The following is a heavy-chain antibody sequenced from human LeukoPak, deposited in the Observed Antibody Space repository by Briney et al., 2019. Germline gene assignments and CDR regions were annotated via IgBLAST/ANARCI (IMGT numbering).Heavy chain of an antibody. D-gene: IGHD3-10*01. J-gene: IGHJ4*02. CDR3: ASMTYGSGSYYGHY. CDR1: GGSISSGGYY. CDR2: IYYSGST. V-gene: IGHV4-31*03. Sequence: PSQTLSLTCTVSGGSISSGGYYWSWIRQHPGKGLEWIGYIYYSGSTYYNPSLKSRVTISVDTSKNQFSLKLSSVTAADTAVYYCASMTYGSGSYYGHYWGQGTLVTVSS.